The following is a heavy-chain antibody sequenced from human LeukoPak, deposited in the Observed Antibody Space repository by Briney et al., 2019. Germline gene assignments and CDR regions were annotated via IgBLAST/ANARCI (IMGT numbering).Heavy chain of an antibody. V-gene: IGHV4-34*01. J-gene: IGHJ4*02. D-gene: IGHD3-9*01. CDR2: IYYSGST. CDR3: ARDVHYDILTGYYYFDY. Sequence: SETLSLTCAVYGGSFSGYYWSWIRQPPGKGLEWIGSIYYSGSTYYNPSLKSRVTISVDTSKNQFSLKLSSVTAADTAVYYCARDVHYDILTGYYYFDYWGQGTLVTVSS. CDR1: GGSFSGYY.